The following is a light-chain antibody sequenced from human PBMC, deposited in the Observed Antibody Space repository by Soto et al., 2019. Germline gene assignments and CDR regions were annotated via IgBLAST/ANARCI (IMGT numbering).Light chain of an antibody. CDR2: AAS. Sequence: DIQMTQSPSSLSASVGDRVIITCRTSQSISNYLNWYQHKPGKAPKVLISAASNLQSGVPSRFSRSGSGTVFTLPISSLQTEDFATYFCQQSYTLSPLTFGGGTKVEIK. V-gene: IGKV1-39*01. J-gene: IGKJ4*01. CDR1: QSISNY. CDR3: QQSYTLSPLT.